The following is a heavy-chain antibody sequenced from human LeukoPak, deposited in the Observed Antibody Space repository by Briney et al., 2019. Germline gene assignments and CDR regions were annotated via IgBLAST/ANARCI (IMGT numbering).Heavy chain of an antibody. D-gene: IGHD3-22*01. CDR3: ARVNYYDSSYYYMDV. CDR1: GYTFTSYY. CDR2: IKASGGST. Sequence: GASVKVSCKASGYTFTSYYMHWVRQAPGQGLEWMGIIKASGGSTSYAQKLQGRDTLTRETSPSTVYMELSSLRSEDTALYYCARVNYYDSSYYYMDVWGKGTTVTVSS. V-gene: IGHV1-46*04. J-gene: IGHJ6*03.